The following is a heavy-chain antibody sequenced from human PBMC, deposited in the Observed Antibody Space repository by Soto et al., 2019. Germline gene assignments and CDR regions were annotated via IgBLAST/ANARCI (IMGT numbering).Heavy chain of an antibody. J-gene: IGHJ6*02. V-gene: IGHV3-11*04. D-gene: IGHD3-16*01. Sequence: GSLRLSCAASGFTFSDYYMSWIRQAPGKGLEWVSYISSRGSTIYYADSVKGRFTISRDNAKKSLYLQMNSLRAEDTAVYYCARWGDYYYHAMDVWGQGTTVTVSS. CDR2: ISSRGSTI. CDR3: ARWGDYYYHAMDV. CDR1: GFTFSDYY.